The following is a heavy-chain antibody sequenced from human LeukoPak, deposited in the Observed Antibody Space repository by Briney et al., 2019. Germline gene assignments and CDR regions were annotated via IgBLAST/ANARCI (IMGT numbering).Heavy chain of an antibody. J-gene: IGHJ6*02. CDR3: ARDNYGMDV. V-gene: IGHV4-59*12. Sequence: SETLSLTCTVSGGSISSYYWSWIRQPPGKGLEWIGYIYYSGTTNYNPSLKSRVTMSVDTSKNQFSLKLSSVTAADTAVYYCARDNYGMDVWGQGTTVTVSS. CDR1: GGSISSYY. CDR2: IYYSGTT.